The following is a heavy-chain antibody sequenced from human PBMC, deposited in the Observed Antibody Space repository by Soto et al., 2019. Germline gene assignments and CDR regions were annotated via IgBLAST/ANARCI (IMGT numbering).Heavy chain of an antibody. D-gene: IGHD7-27*01. CDR3: ARGKLGNYFDY. CDR2: INHSGNT. CDR1: GGSFSGYY. Sequence: SETLSLTCAVYGGSFSGYYWSWIRQPPGKGLEWIGEINHSGNTNYNPSLKSRVTISVDTSKNQFSLKLSSVTAADTAVYYCARGKLGNYFDYWGQGTLVTVSS. V-gene: IGHV4-34*01. J-gene: IGHJ4*02.